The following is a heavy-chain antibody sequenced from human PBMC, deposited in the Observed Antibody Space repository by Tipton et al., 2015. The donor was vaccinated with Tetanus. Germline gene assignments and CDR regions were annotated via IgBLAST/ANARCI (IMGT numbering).Heavy chain of an antibody. Sequence: QSGAEVKKPGASVKVSCRASGYTFTNYGINWVRQTPGQGLEWMGWISAFSGNIHNAQKFQGRVPMTTDTSTNTAYMELRGLRSDDTAVYFCVRDKVGGITGFDHWGQGTLVTVSS. CDR3: VRDKVGGITGFDH. CDR1: GYTFTNYG. V-gene: IGHV1-18*01. J-gene: IGHJ4*02. CDR2: ISAFSGNI. D-gene: IGHD1-26*01.